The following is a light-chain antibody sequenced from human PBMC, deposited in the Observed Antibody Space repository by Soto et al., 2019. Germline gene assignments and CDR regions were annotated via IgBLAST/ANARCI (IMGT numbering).Light chain of an antibody. V-gene: IGKV1-39*01. CDR1: QTINGY. J-gene: IGKJ1*01. CDR3: QQCYSTGPWT. Sequence: DIQMTQSPSSLSASVGDRVTITCRSSQTINGYLNWYVQKPGEAPKLLIYTTSNLHSGVPSRFSGGGSGTDFTLTISTLQPEDFATYYCQQCYSTGPWTFGQGTKVDIK. CDR2: TTS.